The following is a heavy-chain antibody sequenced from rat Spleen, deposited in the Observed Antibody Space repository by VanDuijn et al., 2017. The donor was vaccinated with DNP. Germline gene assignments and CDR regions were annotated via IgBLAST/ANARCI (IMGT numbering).Heavy chain of an antibody. J-gene: IGHJ3*01. CDR1: GFTFNNYW. V-gene: IGHV5-31*01. CDR2: ITSSGSDT. Sequence: EVQLMESGGGFVQPGGSLKLSCVASGFTFNNYWMTWIRQVPGKGLEWFASITSSGSDTYYPDSVKGRFTISRDNARNTLYLQMDSLRSEDTATYYCATGTFAYWGQGTLVTVSS. CDR3: ATGTFAY.